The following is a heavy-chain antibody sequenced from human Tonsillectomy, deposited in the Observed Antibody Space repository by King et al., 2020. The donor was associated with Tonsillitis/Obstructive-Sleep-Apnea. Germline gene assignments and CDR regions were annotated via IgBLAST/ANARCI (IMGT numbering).Heavy chain of an antibody. CDR3: ARVYCSGGGCPVGY. D-gene: IGHD2-15*01. V-gene: IGHV3-48*02. CDR2: ISSSGITI. Sequence: VQLVESGGGLVQPGGSLRLSCAASGFTFSTYSMNWVRQAPGKGLEWVSYISSSGITIYYAASVKGRFTISRDNAKNSLYLQMNSLRDEDTAVYYCARVYCSGGGCPVGYWGQGTLVTVSS. J-gene: IGHJ4*02. CDR1: GFTFSTYS.